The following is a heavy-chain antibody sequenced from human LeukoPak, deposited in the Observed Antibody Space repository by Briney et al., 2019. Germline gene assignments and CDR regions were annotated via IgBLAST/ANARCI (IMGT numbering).Heavy chain of an antibody. CDR3: ARRGITYSSSFFAY. V-gene: IGHV4-39*01. D-gene: IGHD6-13*01. CDR1: GDSIGNSNYY. Sequence: PSETVSLPCTVSGDSIGNSNYYWAWVRQPPGKGLEWLGSIFYSGSTYYNPSLKSRVTISVDTSKNQFSLNLHSVTAADTATYYCARRGITYSSSFFAYWGQGTLVTVSS. CDR2: IFYSGST. J-gene: IGHJ4*02.